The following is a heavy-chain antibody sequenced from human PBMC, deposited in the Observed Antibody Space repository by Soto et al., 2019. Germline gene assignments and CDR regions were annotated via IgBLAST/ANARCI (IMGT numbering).Heavy chain of an antibody. V-gene: IGHV4-59*03. CDR2: SHSSGNS. Sequence: PSETLSLTCKVSNTSITDDYWAWIRQSPGKGLEWIAFSHSSGNSAYNPSLKTRVRVSVDASKKQVSLTLTSVTAADTAVYYCAKYRMFWALQYWGPGTLVTVSS. CDR3: AKYRMFWALQY. J-gene: IGHJ1*01. D-gene: IGHD3-10*02. CDR1: NTSITDDY.